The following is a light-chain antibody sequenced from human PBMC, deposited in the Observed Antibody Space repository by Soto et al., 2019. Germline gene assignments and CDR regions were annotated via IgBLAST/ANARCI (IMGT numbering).Light chain of an antibody. V-gene: IGLV2-11*01. J-gene: IGLJ1*01. Sequence: QSVLAQPRSVSGSRGQSVAISCTGTSRDVDAYDFVSWYQHHPGKAPKRIISEVSKRPSGVSHRFSGSKSGNTASLTISGLQAEDEADYFCCSFAGSYVFGTGTKLTVL. CDR2: EVS. CDR1: SRDVDAYDF. CDR3: CSFAGSYV.